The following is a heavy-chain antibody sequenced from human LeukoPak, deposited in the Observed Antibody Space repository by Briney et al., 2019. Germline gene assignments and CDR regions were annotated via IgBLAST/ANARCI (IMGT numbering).Heavy chain of an antibody. CDR3: ARDLRSGYTFDL. J-gene: IGHJ2*01. CDR1: GGSISSYY. CDR2: IYYSGST. Sequence: SETLSLTCTVSGGSISSYYWGWIRQPPGKGLEWIGSIYYSGSTYYNPSLKSRVTISVDTSKNQFSLKLSSVTAADTAVYYCARDLRSGYTFDLWGRGTLVTVSS. V-gene: IGHV4-39*07. D-gene: IGHD5-12*01.